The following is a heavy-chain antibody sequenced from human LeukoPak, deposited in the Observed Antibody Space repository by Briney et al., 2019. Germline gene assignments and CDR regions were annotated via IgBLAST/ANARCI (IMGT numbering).Heavy chain of an antibody. J-gene: IGHJ4*02. CDR2: IKQDGSEK. CDR3: ARGLLVHGGLPDA. Sequence: GGSLRLSCAASGFIFSNYWINWVRQAPGKGLEWVANIKQDGSEKYYVDSVKGRFTISRDNAKNSLYLQTNSLRAEDTAVYYCARGLLVHGGLPDAWGQGTLVTVSS. D-gene: IGHD3-3*01. V-gene: IGHV3-7*01. CDR1: GFIFSNYW.